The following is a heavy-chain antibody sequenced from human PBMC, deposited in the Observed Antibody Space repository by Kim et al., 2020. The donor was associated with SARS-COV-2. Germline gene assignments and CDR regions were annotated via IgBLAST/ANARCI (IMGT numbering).Heavy chain of an antibody. CDR2: IWYDGSNK. V-gene: IGHV3-33*01. Sequence: GGSLRLSCAASGFTFSSYGMHWVRQAPGKGLEWVAVIWYDGSNKYYADSVKGRFTISRDNSKNTLYLQMNSLRAEDTAVYYCARVWYGGYADYYGMDVWGQGTTVTVSS. CDR1: GFTFSSYG. J-gene: IGHJ6*02. CDR3: ARVWYGGYADYYGMDV. D-gene: IGHD5-12*01.